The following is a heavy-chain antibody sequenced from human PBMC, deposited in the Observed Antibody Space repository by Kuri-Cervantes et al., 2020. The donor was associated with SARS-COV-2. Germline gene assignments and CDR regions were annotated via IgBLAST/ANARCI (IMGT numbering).Heavy chain of an antibody. D-gene: IGHD2-21*01. CDR2: ISHDGKNK. CDR3: AKDRVGVQDF. Sequence: LSLTCAASGFNFSRTDMHWVRQAPGKGLEWVAVISHDGKNKKCIASGKGRFTISRDNSQNTQYLHMKSLRSEDTAMYYCAKDRVGVQDFWGQGTLVTVSS. J-gene: IGHJ4*02. CDR1: GFNFSRTD. V-gene: IGHV3-30*18.